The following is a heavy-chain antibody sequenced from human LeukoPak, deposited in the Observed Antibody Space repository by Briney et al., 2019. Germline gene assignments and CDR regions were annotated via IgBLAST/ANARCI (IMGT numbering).Heavy chain of an antibody. CDR3: ARAGVRGPGGRYLGPMSDF. V-gene: IGHV1-18*01. CDR1: GYMFTDFG. D-gene: IGHD3-16*02. Sequence: ASVKVSCKASGYMFTDFGIGWVRQAPGQGLEWMGWISTNNGNTDYTERFRGRVTMTRDMSTNTAYLELRSLTSDDTARYFCARAGVRGPGGRYLGPMSDFWGQGTLVTVSS. J-gene: IGHJ4*02. CDR2: ISTNNGNT.